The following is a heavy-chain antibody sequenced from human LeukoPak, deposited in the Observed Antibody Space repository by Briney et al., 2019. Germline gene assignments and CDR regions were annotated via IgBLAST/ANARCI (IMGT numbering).Heavy chain of an antibody. CDR2: VYYVGST. CDR1: GGSISSSNYY. Sequence: SETLSLTCTVSGGSISSSNYYWGWIRQPPGKGLEWIGSVYYVGSTNYNPSLKSRVTISVDTSKSQFSLKLSSVTAADTAVYYCARDLGFGEARYFDLWGRGTLVTVSS. V-gene: IGHV4-39*07. D-gene: IGHD3-10*01. J-gene: IGHJ2*01. CDR3: ARDLGFGEARYFDL.